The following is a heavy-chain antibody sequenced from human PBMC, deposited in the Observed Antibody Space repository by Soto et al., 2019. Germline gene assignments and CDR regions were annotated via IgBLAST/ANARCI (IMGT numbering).Heavy chain of an antibody. J-gene: IGHJ6*02. Sequence: DVQLVESGGSLVQPGGSLRLSCAASGVTFSTYWMNWVRQVPGKGLVWLAGMKSDGTITNYADSVKGRFTISRYNVKNALSAQRTGLRGADTAVSSWTRMSGDNAAFFTYGIDVWSRGMRVTVSS. CDR3: TRMSGDNAAFFTYGIDV. D-gene: IGHD3-16*01. V-gene: IGHV3-74*01. CDR2: MKSDGTIT. CDR1: GVTFSTYW.